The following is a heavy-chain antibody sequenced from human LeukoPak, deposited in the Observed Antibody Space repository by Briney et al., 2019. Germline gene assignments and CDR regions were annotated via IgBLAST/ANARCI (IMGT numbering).Heavy chain of an antibody. V-gene: IGHV4-31*03. J-gene: IGHJ4*02. CDR3: ARQGYYDLYYFDS. Sequence: SETLSLTCTVSGGSISSGGYYWNWIRQHPGKGLEWIGYIYHDGSTYYNPSLKSRVTMSLDTSNNQFSLTLNSVTAADTAVYYCARQGYYDLYYFDSWGQGTLVTVSS. CDR1: GGSISSGGYY. D-gene: IGHD3-9*01. CDR2: IYHDGST.